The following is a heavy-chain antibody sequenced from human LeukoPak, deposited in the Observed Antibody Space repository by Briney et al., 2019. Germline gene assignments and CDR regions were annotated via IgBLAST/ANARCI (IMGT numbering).Heavy chain of an antibody. D-gene: IGHD2-2*01. J-gene: IGHJ3*02. V-gene: IGHV5-51*01. CDR1: GYSFTSYW. CDR2: IYPGDSDT. CDR3: ASSKVVVPATDAFDI. Sequence: GESLKISCKGSGYSFTSYWIGWVRQMPGKGLEWMGIIYPGDSDTRYSPSFQGQVTTSADKSISTAYLQWSSLKASDTAMYYCASSKVVVPATDAFDIWGQGTMVTVSS.